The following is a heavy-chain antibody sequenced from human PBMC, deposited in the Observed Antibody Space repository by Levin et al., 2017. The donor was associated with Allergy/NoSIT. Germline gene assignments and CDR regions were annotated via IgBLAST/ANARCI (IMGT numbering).Heavy chain of an antibody. CDR1: GFTFSSYG. Sequence: GESLKISCAASGFTFSSYGMHWVRQAPGKGLEWVAVIAYDGSNKYYADSVKGRFTISRDNSENTLYLQMNSLRVEDTAVYYCAKPLGIGEAGWLETGLDVWGKGTTVTVFS. CDR3: AKPLGIGEAGWLETGLDV. D-gene: IGHD6-13*01. V-gene: IGHV3-30*18. J-gene: IGHJ6*04. CDR2: IAYDGSNK.